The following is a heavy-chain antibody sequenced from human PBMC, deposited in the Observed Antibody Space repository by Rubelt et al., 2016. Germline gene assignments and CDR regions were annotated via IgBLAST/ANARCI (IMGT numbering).Heavy chain of an antibody. CDR3: ARRPSRDAFDI. V-gene: IGHV4-59*01. CDR2: IYYSGST. J-gene: IGHJ3*02. CDR1: GGSISSYY. Sequence: WLTCTVSGGSISSYYWRWIRQPPGKGLEWIGYIYYSGSTNYNPSLKSRVTISVDTSKNQFSLKLSSVTAADTAVYYCARRPSRDAFDIWGQGTMVTVSS.